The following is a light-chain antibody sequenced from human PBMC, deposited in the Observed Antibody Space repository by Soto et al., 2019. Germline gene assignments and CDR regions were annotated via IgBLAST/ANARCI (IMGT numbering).Light chain of an antibody. CDR3: QQYNSFPYT. V-gene: IGKV1-5*03. CDR2: KAS. Sequence: DIQMTQSPSTLSASVGDRVTFTCRASQSIDTWLAWYQQKPRKAPNLLVYKASTLESGVPSRFSGSGFGTEFTLTISSLQPDDFATYYCQQYNSFPYTFGQGTRLEIK. J-gene: IGKJ2*01. CDR1: QSIDTW.